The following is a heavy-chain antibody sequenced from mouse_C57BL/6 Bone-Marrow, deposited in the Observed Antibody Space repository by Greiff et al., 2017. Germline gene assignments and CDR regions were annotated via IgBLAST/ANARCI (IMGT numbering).Heavy chain of an antibody. V-gene: IGHV14-4*01. CDR3: TALNYYAMDY. CDR1: GFNIKDDY. CDR2: IDPENGDT. Sequence: VQLQQSGAELVRPGASVKLSCTASGFNIKDDYMHWVKQRPEQGLEWIGWIDPENGDTEYASKFQGKGTITADTSSNTAYLQLSSLTSEDTAVYYCTALNYYAMDYWGQGTSVTVSS. J-gene: IGHJ4*01.